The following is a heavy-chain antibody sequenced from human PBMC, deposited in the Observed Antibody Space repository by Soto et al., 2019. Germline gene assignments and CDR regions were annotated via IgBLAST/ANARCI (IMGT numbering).Heavy chain of an antibody. D-gene: IGHD6-19*01. V-gene: IGHV1-3*01. CDR3: ARGTLGYSSGWYFDY. CDR1: GYTFTSYA. Sequence: QVQLVQSGAEVKKPGASVKVSCKASGYTFTSYAMHWVRQAPGQRLEWMGWINAGNGNTKYSQKFQGRVTITRDTSASTAYMELSSLRSEDTAVYYCARGTLGYSSGWYFDYWGQGTLVTVSS. CDR2: INAGNGNT. J-gene: IGHJ4*02.